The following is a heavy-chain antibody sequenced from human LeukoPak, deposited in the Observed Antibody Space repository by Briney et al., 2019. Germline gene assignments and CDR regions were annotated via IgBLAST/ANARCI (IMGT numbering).Heavy chain of an antibody. Sequence: GGSLRLSCAASGFTFSSYAMHWVRQAPGKGLEWVAVISYDGSNKYYADSVKGRFTISRDNSKNTLYLQMDSLRAEDTAVYYCARDLEQWLVPSEHFDYWGRGTLVTVSS. D-gene: IGHD6-19*01. CDR2: ISYDGSNK. CDR3: ARDLEQWLVPSEHFDY. J-gene: IGHJ4*02. CDR1: GFTFSSYA. V-gene: IGHV3-30-3*01.